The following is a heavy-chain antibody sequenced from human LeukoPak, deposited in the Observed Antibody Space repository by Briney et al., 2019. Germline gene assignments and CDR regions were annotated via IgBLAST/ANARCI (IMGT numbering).Heavy chain of an antibody. CDR1: GYTFTSYV. J-gene: IGHJ4*02. V-gene: IGHV1-69*04. CDR2: IIPILGIA. CDR3: AVWDIVVVPAAQFLDY. D-gene: IGHD2-2*01. Sequence: PGASVKVSCKASGYTFTSYVISWVRQAPGQGLEWMGRIIPILGIANYAQKFQGRVTITADKSTSTAYMELSSLRSEDTAVYYCAVWDIVVVPAAQFLDYWGQGTLVTVSS.